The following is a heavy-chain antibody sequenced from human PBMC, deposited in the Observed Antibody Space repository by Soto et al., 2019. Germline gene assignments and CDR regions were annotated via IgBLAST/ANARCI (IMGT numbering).Heavy chain of an antibody. CDR1: SNK. J-gene: IGHJ6*02. CDR2: IYSGGDT. V-gene: IGHV3-66*02. Sequence: SNKKAWSCKNQGKGLEWVSFIYSGGDTYYADSVKGRFTISRDNSKNTLYLQMDSLKTEGTSVYYCATKARVTDSAYYGMDVWGQGTTVTVSS. D-gene: IGHD2-21*02. CDR3: ATKARVTDSAYYGMDV.